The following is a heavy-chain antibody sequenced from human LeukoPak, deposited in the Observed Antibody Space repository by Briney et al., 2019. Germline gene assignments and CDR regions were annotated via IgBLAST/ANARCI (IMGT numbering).Heavy chain of an antibody. D-gene: IGHD3-3*01. J-gene: IGHJ6*03. Sequence: SETLSLTCTVSGGSISSGGYYWSWIRQHPGKGLEWIGYIYHSGSTYYNPSLKSRVTISVDRSKNQFSLKLSSVTAADTAVYYCARDGKRTTIFGVVTGAYYMDVWGKGTTVTVSS. CDR3: ARDGKRTTIFGVVTGAYYMDV. V-gene: IGHV4-31*03. CDR1: GGSISSGGYY. CDR2: IYHSGST.